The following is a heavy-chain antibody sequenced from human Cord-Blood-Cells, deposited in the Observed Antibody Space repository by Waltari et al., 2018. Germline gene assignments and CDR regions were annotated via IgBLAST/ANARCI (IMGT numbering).Heavy chain of an antibody. CDR3: ARGLGGYSYGYFDY. CDR2: SNHSGST. Sequence: QVQLQQWGAGLLKPSETLSLTCAVYCGSFSGYYWSWIRQPPGKGLEWIGESNHSGSTTSNPSLKSRVTISVDTSKNQFSLKLSSETAADTAVYYCARGLGGYSYGYFDYWGQGTLVTVSS. CDR1: CGSFSGYY. J-gene: IGHJ4*02. V-gene: IGHV4-34*01. D-gene: IGHD5-18*01.